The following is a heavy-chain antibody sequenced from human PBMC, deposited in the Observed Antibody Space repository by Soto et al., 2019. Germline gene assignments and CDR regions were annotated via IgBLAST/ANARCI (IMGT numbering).Heavy chain of an antibody. Sequence: ETLSLTCTVSGGSISNYYWSWIRQPPGKGLEWIGYIYYSGSTNYNPSLKSRLTISVDTSKTQFSLKLSSVTAAYPAVYYCARDGARNNFDYWGQGTLVTVSS. CDR2: IYYSGST. J-gene: IGHJ4*02. CDR1: GGSISNYY. V-gene: IGHV4-59*01. CDR3: ARDGARNNFDY. D-gene: IGHD2-15*01.